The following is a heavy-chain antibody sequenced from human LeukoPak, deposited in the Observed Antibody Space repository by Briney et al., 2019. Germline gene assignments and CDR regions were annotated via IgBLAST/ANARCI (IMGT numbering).Heavy chain of an antibody. D-gene: IGHD4-17*01. V-gene: IGHV3-30*03. CDR1: GFTFSSYW. Sequence: GGSLRLPCAASGFTFSSYWMSWVRQAPGKGLERVAVISDDGTNKNYVDSVQGRFTISRDNSENTLYLQMNYLRVEDTAVYFCAREGCYGCLYYYYMAVWGKGTTVTVSS. CDR2: ISDDGTNK. CDR3: AREGCYGCLYYYYMAV. J-gene: IGHJ6*03.